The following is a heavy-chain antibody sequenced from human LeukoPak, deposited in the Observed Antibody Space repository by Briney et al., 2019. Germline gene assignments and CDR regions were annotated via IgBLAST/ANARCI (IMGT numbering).Heavy chain of an antibody. Sequence: GGSLRLSCAASGFTVSSNYMSWVRQAPGKGLEWVSVIYSGGSTYYADSVKGRFTISRDNSKSTLYLQMNSLRPEDTAVYYCANLGPPGRDHYLESWGQGTLVTVSS. V-gene: IGHV3-53*05. CDR1: GFTVSSNY. CDR2: IYSGGST. J-gene: IGHJ4*02. CDR3: ANLGPPGRDHYLES. D-gene: IGHD5-24*01.